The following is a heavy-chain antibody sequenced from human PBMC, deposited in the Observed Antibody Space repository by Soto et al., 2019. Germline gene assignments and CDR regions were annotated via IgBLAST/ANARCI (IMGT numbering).Heavy chain of an antibody. Sequence: GESLKISCAASGFTFSSYAMHWVRQAPGKGLEWVAVISYDGSNKYYADSVKGRFTISRDNSKNTLYLQMNSLRAEDTAVYYCAGSYDSSGYYAFDIWGQGTMVTV. J-gene: IGHJ3*02. CDR2: ISYDGSNK. CDR3: AGSYDSSGYYAFDI. CDR1: GFTFSSYA. V-gene: IGHV3-30*04. D-gene: IGHD3-22*01.